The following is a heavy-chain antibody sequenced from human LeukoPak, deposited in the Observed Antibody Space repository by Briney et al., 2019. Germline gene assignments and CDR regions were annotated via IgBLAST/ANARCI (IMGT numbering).Heavy chain of an antibody. V-gene: IGHV3-23*01. CDR3: AQTTVVTYGGDY. Sequence: GGSLRLSCAASGFTFSSYAMSWVRQAPGKGLEWVSAISGSGGSTYYADSVKGRFTISRDNSKNTLYLQMNSLRAEDTAVYYCAQTTVVTYGGDYWGQGTLVTVSS. CDR2: ISGSGGST. CDR1: GFTFSSYA. D-gene: IGHD4-17*01. J-gene: IGHJ4*02.